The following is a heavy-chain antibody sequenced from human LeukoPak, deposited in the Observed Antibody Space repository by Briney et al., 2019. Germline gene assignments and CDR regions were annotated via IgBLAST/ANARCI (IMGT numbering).Heavy chain of an antibody. CDR1: GGSISSSDW. Sequence: SETLSLTCAVSGGSISSSDWWSWVRQPPGRGLEWIGYIWRSDHTNYNPSLKSRVTMSLDKSKNQFSLELSSVTAADTAVYYCARDPHCSSTNCPFDLWGQGTLVIVSS. J-gene: IGHJ4*02. D-gene: IGHD2-2*01. CDR3: ARDPHCSSTNCPFDL. V-gene: IGHV4-4*02. CDR2: IWRSDHT.